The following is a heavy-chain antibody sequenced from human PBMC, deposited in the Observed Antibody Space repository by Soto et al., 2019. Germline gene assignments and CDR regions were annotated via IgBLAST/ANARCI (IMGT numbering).Heavy chain of an antibody. CDR3: ATVVVAATRHTDFDS. CDR2: ISHTGST. J-gene: IGHJ4*02. Sequence: SETLSLTCAVSGGSITSGNSYSWSWIRQPPGKGLEWIGSISHTGSTSYNPSLKSRLTMSVDKSKNQFSLRLTSVTAADTAVYYCATVVVAATRHTDFDSWGQGTLVTVSS. V-gene: IGHV4-30-2*01. D-gene: IGHD2-15*01. CDR1: GGSITSGNSYS.